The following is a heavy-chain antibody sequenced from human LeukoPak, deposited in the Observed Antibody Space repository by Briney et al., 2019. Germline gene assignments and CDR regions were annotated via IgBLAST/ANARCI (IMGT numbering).Heavy chain of an antibody. Sequence: SETLSLTCAVYGGSFSGYYWSWIRQPPGKGLEWIGEINHSGSTNYNPSLKGRVTISVDTSKNQFSLKLSSVTAADTAVYYCASRVRTYYDFWSGYLGWGQGTLVTVSS. D-gene: IGHD3-3*01. CDR3: ASRVRTYYDFWSGYLG. J-gene: IGHJ4*02. CDR2: INHSGST. V-gene: IGHV4-34*01. CDR1: GGSFSGYY.